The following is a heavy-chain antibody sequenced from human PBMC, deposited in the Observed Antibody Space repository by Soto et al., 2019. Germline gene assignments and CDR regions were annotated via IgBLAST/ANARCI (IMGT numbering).Heavy chain of an antibody. D-gene: IGHD5-18*01. J-gene: IGHJ4*02. V-gene: IGHV4-59*12. CDR2: VDYSGTA. CDR3: ARADTAMTAPFDY. CDR1: GGSISNFY. Sequence: SETLSLTCTVSGGSISNFYWSWIRQPPGKGLEWIGYVDYSGTANYNPSLKSRVSMSVDTSKNQLSLKVTSVTAADTAMYYCARADTAMTAPFDYWGQGTLVTVSS.